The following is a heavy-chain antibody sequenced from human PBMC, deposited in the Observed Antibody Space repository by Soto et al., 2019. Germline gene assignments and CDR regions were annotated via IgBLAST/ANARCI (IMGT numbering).Heavy chain of an antibody. D-gene: IGHD2-21*01. V-gene: IGHV1-46*02. J-gene: IGHJ1*01. CDR3: ATVDSCGGDCYDFQH. CDR2: INRSGRGA. Sequence: QVQLLQSGPEVKKSGASVKLSCTASGYTSKTHYLQWVREAPGQGLQWMGLINRSGRGALYAQKFQGRVALTMDTSTRTVFLEMNSLRSEDTAVYYCATVDSCGGDCYDFQHWGQGTGLTVSS. CDR1: GYTSKTHY.